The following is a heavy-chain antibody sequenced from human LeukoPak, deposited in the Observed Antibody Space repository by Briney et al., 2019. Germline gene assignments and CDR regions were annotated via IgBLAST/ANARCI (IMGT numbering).Heavy chain of an antibody. Sequence: SETLSLTCTVSGGSISSYYWSWIRQPPGKGLEWIGYTYYSGSTNYNPSLKSPVTISVDTSKNQFSLKLSSVTAADTAVYYCARVDPDSSSTLEVFDYWGQGTLVTVSS. D-gene: IGHD6-6*01. J-gene: IGHJ4*02. V-gene: IGHV4-59*01. CDR1: GGSISSYY. CDR3: ARVDPDSSSTLEVFDY. CDR2: TYYSGST.